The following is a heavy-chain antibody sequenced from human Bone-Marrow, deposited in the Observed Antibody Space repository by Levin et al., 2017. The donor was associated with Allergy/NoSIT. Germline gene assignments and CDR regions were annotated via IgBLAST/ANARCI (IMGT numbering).Heavy chain of an antibody. CDR2: ITSTSNYI. Sequence: GGSLRLSCVASGITFNTYSMNWVRQAPEKGLEWVSSITSTSNYIYYAKSVKGRFSISRDNAKNSVFLQMNSLTAEDSGLYYCATEPDYSSSWGDSWGQGILVTVSS. D-gene: IGHD6-13*01. CDR1: GITFNTYS. CDR3: ATEPDYSSSWGDS. V-gene: IGHV3-21*01. J-gene: IGHJ4*02.